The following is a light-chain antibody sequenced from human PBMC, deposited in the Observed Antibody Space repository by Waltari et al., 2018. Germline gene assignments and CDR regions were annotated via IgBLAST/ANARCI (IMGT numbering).Light chain of an antibody. Sequence: VVLTQSPGTLSLSPGERATLSCRASQSIGRYLVWYQQRPGQAPRLLIYAASTRATGIPDRFSGSGSGTDFTLTISRLGPEDFAVYYCQNHERLPATFGQGTKVEIK. CDR3: QNHERLPAT. CDR1: QSIGRY. J-gene: IGKJ1*01. CDR2: AAS. V-gene: IGKV3-20*01.